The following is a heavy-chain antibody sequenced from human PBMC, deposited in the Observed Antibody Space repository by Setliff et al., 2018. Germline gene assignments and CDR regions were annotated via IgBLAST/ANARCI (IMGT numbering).Heavy chain of an antibody. V-gene: IGHV4-4*02. CDR1: GDSVSTGTW. J-gene: IGHJ4*02. CDR2: IFHSGST. CDR3: ASRPSAEFFDY. Sequence: SETRSLTCAVSGDSVSTGTWWSWVRQPPGKGPEWIGEIFHSGSTNYNPSLKSRVTFSVDKSKNQFSLKLTSVTAADTAVYYCASRPSAEFFDYWGQGTVVTVSS. D-gene: IGHD6-25*01.